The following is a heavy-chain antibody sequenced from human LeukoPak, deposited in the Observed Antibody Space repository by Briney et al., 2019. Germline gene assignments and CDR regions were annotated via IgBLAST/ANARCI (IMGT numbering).Heavy chain of an antibody. CDR2: ISAYNGNT. CDR3: ARDTDTAMVLNGAALDY. CDR1: GYTFTSYG. V-gene: IGHV1-18*01. Sequence: ASVKVSCKASGYTFTSYGISWVRQAPGQGLEWMGWISAYNGNTNYAQKLRGRVTMTTDTSTSTAYTELRSLRSDDTAVYYCARDTDTAMVLNGAALDYWGQGTLVTVSS. J-gene: IGHJ4*02. D-gene: IGHD5-18*01.